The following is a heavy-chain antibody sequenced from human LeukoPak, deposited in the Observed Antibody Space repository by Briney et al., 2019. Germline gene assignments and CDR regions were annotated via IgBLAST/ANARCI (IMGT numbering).Heavy chain of an antibody. CDR1: GGTFSSYA. D-gene: IGHD3-10*01. Sequence: SVKVSCKASGGTFSSYAISWVRQAPGQGLEWMGGIIPIFGTANYAQKFQGRVTITADESTSTAYMELSSLRSEDTAVYYCARVLLWFGELSPYYFDYWGQGTLVTVSS. CDR3: ARVLLWFGELSPYYFDY. V-gene: IGHV1-69*01. CDR2: IIPIFGTA. J-gene: IGHJ4*02.